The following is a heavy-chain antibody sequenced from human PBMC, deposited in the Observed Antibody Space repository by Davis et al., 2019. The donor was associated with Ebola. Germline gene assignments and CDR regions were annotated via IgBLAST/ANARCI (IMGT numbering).Heavy chain of an antibody. CDR3: ARSPAVVVPADKQTYNYYYMDV. CDR2: IDWDDDK. D-gene: IGHD2-2*01. J-gene: IGHJ6*03. CDR1: GFSLSTSGMC. Sequence: SGPTLVKPTQTLTLTCTFSGFSLSTSGMCVSWIRQPPGKALEWLALIDWDDDKYYSTSLKTRLTISKDTSKNQVVLTMTNMDPVDTATYYCARSPAVVVPADKQTYNYYYMDVWGKGTTVTVSS. V-gene: IGHV2-70*01.